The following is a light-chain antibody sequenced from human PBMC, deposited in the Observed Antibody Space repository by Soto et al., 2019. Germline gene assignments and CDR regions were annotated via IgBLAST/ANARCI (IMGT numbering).Light chain of an antibody. J-gene: IGKJ5*01. Sequence: EIVLTQSPATLSLSPGERATLSCRASQSVSNYLAWYQQRPGQAPRLLIYDASNRATGIPARFSGSGPGTDFTLTISRLEPEDFAVYYCQQRSNWPPFTFGQGTRLEIK. CDR1: QSVSNY. V-gene: IGKV3-11*01. CDR2: DAS. CDR3: QQRSNWPPFT.